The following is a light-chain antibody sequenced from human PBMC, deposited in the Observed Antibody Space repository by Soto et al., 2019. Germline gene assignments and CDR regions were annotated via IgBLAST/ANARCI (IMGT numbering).Light chain of an antibody. CDR1: NSDVGNYNL. V-gene: IGLV2-23*02. CDR2: EVS. Sequence: QSVLTQAAYVSGSPGQWITIFCTGTNSDVGNYNLVSWYQHHPGKAPKLMIYEVSKRPSGVSNRFSGSKSGDTASLTISWLQAEDEADYYCCSYAGSNYVFGTGTKVTVL. J-gene: IGLJ1*01. CDR3: CSYAGSNYV.